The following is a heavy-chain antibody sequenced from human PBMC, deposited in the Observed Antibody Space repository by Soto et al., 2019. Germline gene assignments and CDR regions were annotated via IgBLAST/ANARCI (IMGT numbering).Heavy chain of an antibody. Sequence: QVQLVQSGAEVKKPGASVKVSCKASGYTFTSYGISWVRQAPGQGLEWMGWISAYNGNTNYAQKPQGRVTTTTGTTRSTGCMELRSLRSDDTAVYYCARDMGKLPYSSSPSVWYFDCWGQGTLVTVSS. CDR3: ARDMGKLPYSSSPSVWYFDC. D-gene: IGHD6-6*01. V-gene: IGHV1-18*01. CDR2: ISAYNGNT. J-gene: IGHJ4*02. CDR1: GYTFTSYG.